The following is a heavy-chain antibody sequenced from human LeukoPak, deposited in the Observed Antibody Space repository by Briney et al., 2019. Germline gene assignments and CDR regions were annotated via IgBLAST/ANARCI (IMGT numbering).Heavy chain of an antibody. V-gene: IGHV1-2*02. CDR2: INPYSGDT. J-gene: IGHJ5*02. CDR3: ARAFRPYGSGRTNWFDP. Sequence: GASVKVSCKASGYSFTGYYIHWVRQAPGQGLAWMGWINPYSGDTTYAQKFQGRLTLTRDTSISTAYMELSRLRSDDTAVYYCARAFRPYGSGRTNWFDPWGQGTLVTVSS. CDR1: GYSFTGYY. D-gene: IGHD3-10*01.